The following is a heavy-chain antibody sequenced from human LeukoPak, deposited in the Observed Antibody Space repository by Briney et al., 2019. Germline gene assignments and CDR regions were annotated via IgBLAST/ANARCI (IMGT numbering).Heavy chain of an antibody. CDR1: GFTFSSYA. CDR3: ARLKNSAAADLDY. V-gene: IGHV3-30-3*01. D-gene: IGHD6-13*01. Sequence: GGSLRLSCAASGFTFSSYAMHWVRQAPGKGLEWVAVISYDGSNKYYADSVKGRFTISRDNSKNTLYLQMNSLRSDDTAVYYCARLKNSAAADLDYWGQGTLVTVSS. CDR2: ISYDGSNK. J-gene: IGHJ4*02.